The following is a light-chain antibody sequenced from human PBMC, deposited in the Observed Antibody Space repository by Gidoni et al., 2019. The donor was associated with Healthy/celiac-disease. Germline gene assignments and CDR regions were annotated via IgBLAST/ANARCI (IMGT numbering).Light chain of an antibody. CDR2: EVF. CDR1: QSLLHSDGKTY. CDR3: MQGIHLRT. J-gene: IGKJ1*01. Sequence: DIVMTQTPLSLSVTPGQPASISCTSSQSLLHSDGKTYLYWYRQKPGQSPQLLIYEVFSRFYGVPDRFRGSGSGTDFTLKISRVEAEDVGVYYGMQGIHLRTFGQGTKVEIK. V-gene: IGKV2-29*02.